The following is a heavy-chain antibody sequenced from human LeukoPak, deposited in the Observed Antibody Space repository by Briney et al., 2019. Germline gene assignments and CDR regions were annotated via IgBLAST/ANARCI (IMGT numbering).Heavy chain of an antibody. V-gene: IGHV3-9*01. Sequence: GRSLRHSCAASGFTFDGYAMHWGRQAPGEGLEWGSGISWNSGSIGYADSVKGRFTISRDNAKNSLYLQMNSLRAEDTALYYCAKDLSSSWYYFDYWGQGTLVTVSS. CDR3: AKDLSSSWYYFDY. J-gene: IGHJ4*02. CDR1: GFTFDGYA. D-gene: IGHD6-13*01. CDR2: ISWNSGSI.